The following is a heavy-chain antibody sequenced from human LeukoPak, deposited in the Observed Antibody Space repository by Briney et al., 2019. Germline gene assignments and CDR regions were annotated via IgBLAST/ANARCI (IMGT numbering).Heavy chain of an antibody. V-gene: IGHV4-59*01. CDR3: ARYNWNFGLDP. CDR2: IYHSGST. J-gene: IGHJ5*02. CDR1: GRSISSYY. D-gene: IGHD1-7*01. Sequence: SETLSLTCTVSGRSISSYYWSWIRQPPGQGLEWIGNIYHSGSTNYNPSLKSRVTISADKSKDQFSLNLISVTAADTAVYYCARYNWNFGLDPWGQGTLVTVSS.